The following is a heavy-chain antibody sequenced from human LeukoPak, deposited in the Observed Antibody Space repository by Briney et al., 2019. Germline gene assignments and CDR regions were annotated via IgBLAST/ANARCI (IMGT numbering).Heavy chain of an antibody. D-gene: IGHD2-15*01. CDR2: IYYSGST. Sequence: SETLSLTCTVSGGSISSSSYYWGWIRQPPGKGLEWIGSIYYSGSTYYNPSLKSRVTISVDTSKNQFSLKLSSVTAADTAVYYCARQWWYGWFDPWGQGTLVTVSS. J-gene: IGHJ5*02. CDR1: GGSISSSSYY. V-gene: IGHV4-39*01. CDR3: ARQWWYGWFDP.